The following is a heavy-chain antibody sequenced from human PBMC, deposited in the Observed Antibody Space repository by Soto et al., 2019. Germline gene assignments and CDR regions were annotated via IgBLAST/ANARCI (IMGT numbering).Heavy chain of an antibody. J-gene: IGHJ4*02. CDR1: GFTFSGSA. V-gene: IGHV3-73*01. CDR2: IRSKANSYAT. D-gene: IGHD6-19*01. Sequence: EVQLVESGGGLVQPGGSLKLSCAASGFTFSGSAMHWVRQASGKGLEWVGRIRSKANSYATAYAASVKGRFTISRDDSKNTAYLQMNSLKTEDTAVYYYTSHGQQWLGNRDFDYWGQGTLVTVSS. CDR3: TSHGQQWLGNRDFDY.